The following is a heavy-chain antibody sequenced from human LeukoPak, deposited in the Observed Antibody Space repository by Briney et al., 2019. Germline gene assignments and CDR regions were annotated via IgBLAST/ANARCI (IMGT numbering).Heavy chain of an antibody. D-gene: IGHD1-26*01. CDR2: ARNKVNSYTT. CDR3: TRVGATGDSDC. V-gene: IGHV3-72*01. CDR1: GFTFSDHY. J-gene: IGHJ4*02. Sequence: PGGSLLLSCAASGFTFSDHYMDWVRPAPGKGLEWVGRARNKVNSYTTEYAASVKGRFTISRDDSKNSLYLQMHSLKTEDTAVYYCTRVGATGDSDCWGQGTLVTVSA.